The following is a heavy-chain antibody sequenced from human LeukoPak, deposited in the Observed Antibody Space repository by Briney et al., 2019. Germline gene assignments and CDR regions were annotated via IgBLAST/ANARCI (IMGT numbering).Heavy chain of an antibody. CDR2: INHSGST. CDR3: ARADYELLWFGELLFVLDY. V-gene: IGHV4-34*01. Sequence: SETLSLTCAVYGGSFSGYYWSWIRQPSGKGLEWIGEINHSGSTNYNPSLKSRVTISVDTSKNQFSLKLSSVTAADTAVYYCARADYELLWFGELLFVLDYWGQGTLVTVSS. CDR1: GGSFSGYY. J-gene: IGHJ4*02. D-gene: IGHD3-10*01.